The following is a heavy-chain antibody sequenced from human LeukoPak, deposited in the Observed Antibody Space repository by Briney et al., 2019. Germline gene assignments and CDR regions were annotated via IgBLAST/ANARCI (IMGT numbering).Heavy chain of an antibody. CDR2: IYYSGST. CDR1: GGSISSSSYY. V-gene: IGHV4-39*07. J-gene: IGHJ4*02. Sequence: SETLSLTCTVSGGSISSSSYYWGWIRQPPGKGLEWIGSIYYSGSTYYNPSLKSRVTISVDTSKNQFSLKLSSVTAADTAVYYCASCGTGYSYGIDYWGQGTLVILSS. CDR3: ASCGTGYSYGIDY. D-gene: IGHD5-18*01.